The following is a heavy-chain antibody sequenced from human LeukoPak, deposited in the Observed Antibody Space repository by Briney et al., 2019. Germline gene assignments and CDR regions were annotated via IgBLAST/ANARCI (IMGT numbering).Heavy chain of an antibody. CDR3: ARLHYDSSGYYYFDY. Sequence: SETLSLTCTVSGASTSSDYSRWIRHPPGKGLEWIGYIYYSGITNYNPSLKRRVTISVDTSKNQFSLKLSSVTAADTAVYYCARLHYDSSGYYYFDYWGQGALVTVSS. J-gene: IGHJ4*02. V-gene: IGHV4-59*08. CDR2: IYYSGIT. D-gene: IGHD3-22*01. CDR1: GASTSSDY.